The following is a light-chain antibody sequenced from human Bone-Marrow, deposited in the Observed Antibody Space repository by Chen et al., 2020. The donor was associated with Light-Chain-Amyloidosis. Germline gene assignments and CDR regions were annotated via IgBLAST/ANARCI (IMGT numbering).Light chain of an antibody. CDR1: QDINNY. Sequence: DIQMTQSPSSLSASVGDRVTITCQASQDINNYLNWYQQKPGKAPKLLIYDASISDTGVPSRFSGSGSGTDFALTISSLQPEDIATYYCQHYQKFPLTFGGGTRVEI. J-gene: IGKJ4*01. CDR2: DAS. V-gene: IGKV1-33*01. CDR3: QHYQKFPLT.